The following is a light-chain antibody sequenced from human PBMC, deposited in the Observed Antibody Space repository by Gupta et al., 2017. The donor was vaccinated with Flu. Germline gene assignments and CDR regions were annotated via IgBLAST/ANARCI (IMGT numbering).Light chain of an antibody. CDR3: QVCDSGSDHVI. CDR1: NIGSKS. J-gene: IGLJ2*01. V-gene: IGLV3-21*02. Sequence: SYVLTQPPSVSVAPGQTATLTCGGDNIGSKSVHWYQQKPGQAPVRVVYDDSDRPSGIPERFSGSNSGNTATLTVSRVEAGDEADYYCQVCDSGSDHVIFGGGTKLAVL. CDR2: DDS.